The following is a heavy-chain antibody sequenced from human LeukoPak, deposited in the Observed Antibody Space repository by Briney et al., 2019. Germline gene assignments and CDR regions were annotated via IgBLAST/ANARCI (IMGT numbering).Heavy chain of an antibody. V-gene: IGHV3-23*01. CDR3: AKGRSGTASNPVDY. D-gene: IGHD1-7*01. CDR2: INDDGGGT. J-gene: IGHJ4*02. Sequence: GGSLRLSCAASGFTFSSHAMTWVRQAPGKGLDWVSAINDDGGGTYYADSVKGRFTVSRDNSKNTLFLQMNSLRAEDTAMYYCAKGRSGTASNPVDYWGQGTLVTVSS. CDR1: GFTFSSHA.